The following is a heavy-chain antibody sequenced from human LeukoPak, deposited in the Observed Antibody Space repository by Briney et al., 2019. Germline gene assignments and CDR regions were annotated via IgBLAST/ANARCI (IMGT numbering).Heavy chain of an antibody. V-gene: IGHV3-7*01. CDR2: IKQDGSEK. J-gene: IGHJ6*04. D-gene: IGHD3-10*02. CDR1: GFTFSSYG. Sequence: QTGGSLRLSCAASGFTFSSYGMSWVRQAPGKGLEWVANIKQDGSEKYYVDSVKGRFTTSRDNAKNSLYLQMNSLRAEDTAVYYCAELGITMIGGVWGKGTTVTISS. CDR3: AELGITMIGGV.